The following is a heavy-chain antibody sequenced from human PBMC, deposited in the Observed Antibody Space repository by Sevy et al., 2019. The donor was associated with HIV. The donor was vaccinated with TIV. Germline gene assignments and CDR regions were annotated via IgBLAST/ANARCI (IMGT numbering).Heavy chain of an antibody. CDR2: INPNSGGT. D-gene: IGHD3-10*01. CDR3: AREGDYYGSGAYGMDV. V-gene: IGHV1-2*02. CDR1: GYTFTGYY. Sequence: ASVKVSCKASGYTFTGYYMHWVRQATGQGLEWMGWINPNSGGTNYAQKFQGRVTMTRDTSISTAYSELSRLRSDDTDVYYCAREGDYYGSGAYGMDVWGQGTTVTVSS. J-gene: IGHJ6*02.